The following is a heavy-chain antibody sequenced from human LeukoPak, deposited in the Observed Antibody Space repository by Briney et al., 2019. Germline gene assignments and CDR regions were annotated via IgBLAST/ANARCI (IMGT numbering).Heavy chain of an antibody. J-gene: IGHJ4*02. D-gene: IGHD3-3*01. CDR3: ARFYDFWSGLIDY. CDR2: INHSGST. Sequence: SETLSLTCAVYGGSFSGYYWSWIRQPPGKGLEWIGEINHSGSTNYNPSLKSRVTISVDTSKNQFSLKLSSVTAADTAVYYCARFYDFWSGLIDYWGQGTLVTVSS. V-gene: IGHV4-34*01. CDR1: GGSFSGYY.